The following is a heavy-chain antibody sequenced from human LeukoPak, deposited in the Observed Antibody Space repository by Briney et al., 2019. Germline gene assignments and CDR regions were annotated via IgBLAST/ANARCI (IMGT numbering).Heavy chain of an antibody. CDR2: IYSGGST. J-gene: IGHJ6*02. CDR3: ARDTVTTFRFRDYYYYGMDV. V-gene: IGHV3-53*01. CDR1: GFSFSDNY. Sequence: PGGSLRLSCAASGFSFSDNYMSWIRQAPGKGLEWVSVIYSGGSTDYADSVKGRFTISRDNSKNTLYLQMNSLRAEDTAVYYCARDTVTTFRFRDYYYYGMDVWGQGTTVTVSS. D-gene: IGHD4-17*01.